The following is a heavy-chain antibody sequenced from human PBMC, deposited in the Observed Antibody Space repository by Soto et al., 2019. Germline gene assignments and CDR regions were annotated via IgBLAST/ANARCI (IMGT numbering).Heavy chain of an antibody. V-gene: IGHV1-69*06. D-gene: IGHD3-22*01. CDR3: ARVLDYYDSSGYYLYAFDI. CDR1: GGTLSSYA. CDR2: IIPIFGTA. J-gene: IGHJ3*02. Sequence: SVKVSCKASGGTLSSYAISWVRQAPVQGLEWMGGIIPIFGTANYAQKFQGRVTITADKSTSTAYMELSSLRSEDTAVYYCARVLDYYDSSGYYLYAFDIWGQGTMVTVSS.